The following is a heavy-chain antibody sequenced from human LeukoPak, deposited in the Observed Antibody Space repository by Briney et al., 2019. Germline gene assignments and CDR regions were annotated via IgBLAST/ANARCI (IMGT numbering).Heavy chain of an antibody. CDR1: GFTFSSYW. D-gene: IGHD1-1*01. CDR3: ATNSGKRFDY. J-gene: IGHJ4*02. CDR2: INQVGSQT. Sequence: GGSLRLSCAASGFTFSSYWMSWVRQTPGEGLEYLANINQVGSQTYYMDSVKGRFTISRDNAKNSLSLQMNSLRAEDTAVYYCATNSGKRFDYWGQGTLVTVSS. V-gene: IGHV3-7*01.